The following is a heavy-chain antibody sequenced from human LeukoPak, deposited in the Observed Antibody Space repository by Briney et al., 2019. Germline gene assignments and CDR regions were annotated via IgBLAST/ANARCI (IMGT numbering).Heavy chain of an antibody. V-gene: IGHV4-39*07. D-gene: IGHD6-13*01. J-gene: IGHJ4*02. CDR3: ATCPITADGAVDY. Sequence: PSETLSLTCTVSGGSISSSSYYRGWIRQPPGKGLEWIGSIYYSGSTDYNPSLKSRVTISIDTSKNQFSLKLSSLTAADTAVYYCATCPITADGAVDYWGQGIRVTVSS. CDR2: IYYSGST. CDR1: GGSISSSSYY.